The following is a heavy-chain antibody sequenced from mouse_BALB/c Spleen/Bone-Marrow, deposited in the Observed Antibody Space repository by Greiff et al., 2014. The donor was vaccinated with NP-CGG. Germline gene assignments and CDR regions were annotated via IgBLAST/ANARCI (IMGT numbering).Heavy chain of an antibody. CDR2: IYPGNSDT. CDR3: TRFGSSYDWYFDV. Sequence: EVKVEESGTVLARPGASVKMSCKASGYSFTNYWLHWVKQRPGQGLEWIGAIYPGNSDTSYNQKFKGKAKLTAVTSASTAYMELSSLTNEDSAVYYCTRFGSSYDWYFDVWGAGTTVTVSS. J-gene: IGHJ1*01. V-gene: IGHV1-5*01. D-gene: IGHD1-1*01. CDR1: GYSFTNYW.